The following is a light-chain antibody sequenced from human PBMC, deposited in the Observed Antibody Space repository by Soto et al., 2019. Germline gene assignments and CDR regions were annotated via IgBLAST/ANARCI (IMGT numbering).Light chain of an antibody. J-gene: IGLJ2*01. CDR1: TGAVTSGHY. Sequence: QAVVPQEPSLTVSPGGTVTLTCGSSTGAVTSGHYPYWFQQKPGQAPRTLIYDTSNKHYWTPARFSGSLLGGKAALTLSGAQPEDEAEYYCLLSYSGAHVVFGGGTKLTVL. CDR3: LLSYSGAHVV. V-gene: IGLV7-46*01. CDR2: DTS.